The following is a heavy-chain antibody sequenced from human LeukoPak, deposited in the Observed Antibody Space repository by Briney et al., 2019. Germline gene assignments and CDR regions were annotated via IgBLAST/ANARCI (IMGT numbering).Heavy chain of an antibody. CDR2: ISSSGSTI. D-gene: IGHD3-10*01. J-gene: IGHJ4*02. V-gene: IGHV3-48*03. Sequence: GGSLRLSCAASGFTFSSYEMNWVRQAPGKGLEWVSYISSSGSTIYYADSVKGRFTISRDNANNSLYLQMNSLRAEDTAVYYCARDSRFYGSGSTALGYWGQGTLVTVSS. CDR3: ARDSRFYGSGSTALGY. CDR1: GFTFSSYE.